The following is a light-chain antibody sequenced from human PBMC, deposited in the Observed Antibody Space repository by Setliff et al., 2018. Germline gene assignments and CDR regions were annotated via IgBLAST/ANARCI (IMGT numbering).Light chain of an antibody. Sequence: QSVLTQPAAVSGSPGQSIAISCAGTSSDVGGYNYVSWYQQHPGKAPKLLIYDVTKRPSGVSSRFSGSKSGNTASLTISGLQAEDEADYFCSSYKNTNKNVFGTGTRSPS. V-gene: IGLV2-14*03. J-gene: IGLJ1*01. CDR3: SSYKNTNKNV. CDR2: DVT. CDR1: SSDVGGYNY.